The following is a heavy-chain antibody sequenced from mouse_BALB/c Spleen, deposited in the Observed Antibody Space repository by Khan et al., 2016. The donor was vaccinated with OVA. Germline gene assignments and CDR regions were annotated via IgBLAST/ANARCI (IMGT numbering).Heavy chain of an antibody. D-gene: IGHD1-1*01. Sequence: EVQLQESGPGLVKPSQSLSLTCTVNGYSITSNYAWNWIRQFPGNKLEWMGYISYSGSTNYNPSLKSRLTITRDTSKNQFFLQLHSVTTEDSATYYCARGNYYGYALDYWGQGTSVTVSS. V-gene: IGHV3-2*02. CDR3: ARGNYYGYALDY. CDR1: GYSITSNYA. CDR2: ISYSGST. J-gene: IGHJ4*01.